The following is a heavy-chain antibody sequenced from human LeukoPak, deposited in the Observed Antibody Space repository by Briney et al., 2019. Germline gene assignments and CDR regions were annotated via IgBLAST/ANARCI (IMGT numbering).Heavy chain of an antibody. CDR3: ARQSMPGYERGDHATNV. J-gene: IGHJ3*01. CDR1: GYTFIRYG. D-gene: IGHD5-24*01. Sequence: ASVTDSSKASGYTFIRYGISWVRQAPGQGLEWMGWISAHNGNTNYAQKFQGRVAMTTDTSTSTAYIELRTLRSDDTAVYYCARQSMPGYERGDHATNVWGQATMVTVSS. V-gene: IGHV1-18*01. CDR2: ISAHNGNT.